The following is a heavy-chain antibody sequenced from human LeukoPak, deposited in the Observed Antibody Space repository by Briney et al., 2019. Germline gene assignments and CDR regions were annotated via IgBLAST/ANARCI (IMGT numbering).Heavy chain of an antibody. CDR2: ISAYNGNT. V-gene: IGHV1-18*01. D-gene: IGHD3-3*01. CDR3: ARYSKFDFWSGYLFSEKYYYYYMDV. J-gene: IGHJ6*03. CDR1: GYTFTSYG. Sequence: GASVKVSCKASGYTFTSYGISWVRQAPGQGLEWRGWISAYNGNTNYAQKLQGRVTITTDTSTSTAYMELRSLRSDDTAVYYCARYSKFDFWSGYLFSEKYYYYYMDVWGKGTTVTVSS.